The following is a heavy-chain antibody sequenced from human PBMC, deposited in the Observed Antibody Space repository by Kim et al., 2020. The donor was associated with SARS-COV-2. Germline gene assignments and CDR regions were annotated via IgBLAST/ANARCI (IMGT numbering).Heavy chain of an antibody. J-gene: IGHJ4*02. V-gene: IGHV4-34*01. CDR2: INHSGST. CDR1: GGSFSGYY. Sequence: SETLSITCAVYGGSFSGYYWSWIRQPPGKGLEWIGEINHSGSTNYNPSLKSRVTISVDTSKNQFSLKLSSVTAADTAVYYCSRGRRELDYWGQGTLVTVS. CDR3: SRGRRELDY. D-gene: IGHD1-1*01.